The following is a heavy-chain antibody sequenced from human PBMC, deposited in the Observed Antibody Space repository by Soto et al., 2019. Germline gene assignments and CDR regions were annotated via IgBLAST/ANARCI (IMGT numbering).Heavy chain of an antibody. J-gene: IGHJ6*02. V-gene: IGHV3-7*01. CDR2: INQDETQK. CDR3: ARQNALDV. CDR1: GFTFSRYW. Sequence: EVQLVESGGGLVQPGGSLRLSCEASGFTFSRYWMTWVRQASGKGLEWVANINQDETQKYYVDSVKGRFTISRDNTKNSVHLQMNSLRGEDTALYYCARQNALDVWGQGTTVTVSS.